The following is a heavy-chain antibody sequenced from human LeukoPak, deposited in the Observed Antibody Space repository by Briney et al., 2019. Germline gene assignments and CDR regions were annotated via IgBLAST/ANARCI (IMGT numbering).Heavy chain of an antibody. CDR2: INHSGST. CDR3: AGITMVRETI. Sequence: SETLSLTCAVYGGSFSGYYWSWIRQPPGKGLEWIGEINHSGSTNYNPSLKRRVTISVDTPKNQFSLKLSSVTAADTAVYYWAGITMVRETIWGQGTLVTVSS. CDR1: GGSFSGYY. D-gene: IGHD3-10*01. V-gene: IGHV4-34*01. J-gene: IGHJ4*02.